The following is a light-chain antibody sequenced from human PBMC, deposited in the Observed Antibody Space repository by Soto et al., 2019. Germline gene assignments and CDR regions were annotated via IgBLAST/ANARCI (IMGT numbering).Light chain of an antibody. Sequence: DLQLTQSPSFLSASVGARVTITCRASQGISSYLAWYQQKPGKAPKLLIYAASTLQSGVPSRFSGSGSGTDLTITISCLQSEDVETYYGQQYYSYPWTFGQGTKVDIK. CDR1: QGISSY. V-gene: IGKV1-9*01. J-gene: IGKJ1*01. CDR2: AAS. CDR3: QQYYSYPWT.